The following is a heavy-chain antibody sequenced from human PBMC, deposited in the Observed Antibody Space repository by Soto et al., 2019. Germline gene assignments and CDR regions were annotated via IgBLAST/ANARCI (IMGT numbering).Heavy chain of an antibody. CDR3: ARDPHQTYYYGSGSSGYFDY. CDR2: IYYSGST. V-gene: IGHV4-30-4*01. D-gene: IGHD3-10*01. Sequence: SSETLSLTCTVSGGSISSGDYYWSWIRQPPGKGLEWIGYIYYSGSTYYNPSLKSRVTISVDTSKNQFSLKLSSVTAADTAVYYCARDPHQTYYYGSGSSGYFDYWGQGTLVTVSS. J-gene: IGHJ4*02. CDR1: GGSISSGDYY.